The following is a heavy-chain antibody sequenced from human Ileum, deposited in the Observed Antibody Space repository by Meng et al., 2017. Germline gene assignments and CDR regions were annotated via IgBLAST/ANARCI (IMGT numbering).Heavy chain of an antibody. Sequence: LMPWAHGLGDPRGPLSLTVMVAGVSISISYYWSWVRQSQGKGLEWIGQIYLAGSPNYNPSLESRVTISVDKSKNQFSLRLTSVTAADTAIFYCVRHGGKYFDSWGQGTLVTVSS. CDR3: VRHGGKYFDS. V-gene: IGHV4-4*03. CDR1: GVSISISYY. CDR2: IYLAGSP. J-gene: IGHJ4*02. D-gene: IGHD2-15*01.